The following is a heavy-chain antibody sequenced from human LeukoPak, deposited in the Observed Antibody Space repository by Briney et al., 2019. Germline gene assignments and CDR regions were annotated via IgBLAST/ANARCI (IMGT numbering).Heavy chain of an antibody. V-gene: IGHV3-15*01. D-gene: IGHD3-22*01. CDR1: GFTFSNTW. CDR2: IISKTDGGTT. Sequence: PGGSLRLSCAASGFTFSNTWMSWVRQAPGKGLEWIGRIISKTDGGTTDYAAPVKGRFTISRDDSKNTLYLQMNSLRAEDTAVYYCARGSTYYESSGQVPFDYWGQGTLVTVSS. CDR3: ARGSTYYESSGQVPFDY. J-gene: IGHJ4*02.